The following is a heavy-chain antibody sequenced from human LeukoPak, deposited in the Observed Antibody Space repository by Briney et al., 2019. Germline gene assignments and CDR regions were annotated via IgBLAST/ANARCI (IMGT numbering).Heavy chain of an antibody. Sequence: SVKVSCKASGYTFTRYALNWVRQAPGQGLEWMGRIIPILGIANYAQKFQGRVTITADKSTSTAYMELSSLRSEDTAVYYCAREDYGDYAHFDYWGQGTLVTVSS. CDR1: GYTFTRYA. CDR3: AREDYGDYAHFDY. V-gene: IGHV1-69*04. J-gene: IGHJ4*02. D-gene: IGHD4-17*01. CDR2: IIPILGIA.